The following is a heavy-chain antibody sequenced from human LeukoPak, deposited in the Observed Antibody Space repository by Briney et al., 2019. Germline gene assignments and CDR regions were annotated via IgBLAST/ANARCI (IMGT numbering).Heavy chain of an antibody. CDR2: INPSGGST. CDR1: GYTFTSYY. CDR3: AKGMADYGGNSPFDY. V-gene: IGHV1-46*01. D-gene: IGHD4-23*01. Sequence: GASVKVSCKASGYTFTSYYMHWVRQAPGQGLEWMGIINPSGGSTSYAQKFQGRATMTRDTSTSTVYMELSSLRSEDTAVYYCAKGMADYGGNSPFDYWDQGTLVTVSS. J-gene: IGHJ4*02.